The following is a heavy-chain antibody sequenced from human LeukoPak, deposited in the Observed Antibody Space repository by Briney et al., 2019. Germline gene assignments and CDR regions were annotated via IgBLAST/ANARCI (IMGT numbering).Heavy chain of an antibody. V-gene: IGHV3-30*01. J-gene: IGHJ6*03. Sequence: QAGGSLRLSCAASGFTFSRHPMHWVRQAPGKGLEWVALISHDEVSTYYVDSVEGRFTISRDKSKNTLFLQMNSLRPEDTAVYYCARQATSLGYFYSYLDVWGTGTTVTVSS. CDR3: ARQATSLGYFYSYLDV. CDR2: ISHDEVST. CDR1: GFTFSRHP.